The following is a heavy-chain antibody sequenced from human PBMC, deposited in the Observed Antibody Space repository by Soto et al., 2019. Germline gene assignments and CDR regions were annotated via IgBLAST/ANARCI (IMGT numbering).Heavy chain of an antibody. CDR2: LGFDGGGR. D-gene: IGHD1-26*01. V-gene: IGHV3-33*01. CDR3: AREPVGPDYAMDV. Sequence: GGSLRLSCAASGFTFSSYGMHWVRQTPGKGLEWVAVLGFDGGGRYYADSVKGRFTISRDNSKNTLDLQMDSLRVEDTALYYCAREPVGPDYAMDVWGQGTKATVSS. J-gene: IGHJ6*02. CDR1: GFTFSSYG.